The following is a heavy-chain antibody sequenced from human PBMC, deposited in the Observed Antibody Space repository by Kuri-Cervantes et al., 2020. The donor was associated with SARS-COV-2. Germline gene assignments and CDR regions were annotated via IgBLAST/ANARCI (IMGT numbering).Heavy chain of an antibody. Sequence: GGALRLSCLTSGFVFDFYEMNWVRQAPGKGLEWLAYISPTASTIYYADSVTGRFTISRGNPQNAVYLHMKSLRADDTAVYYCARVRAMDMWGQGTMVTVSS. J-gene: IGHJ3*02. CDR2: ISPTASTI. V-gene: IGHV3-48*03. CDR1: GFVFDFYE. CDR3: ARVRAMDM. D-gene: IGHD2-2*01.